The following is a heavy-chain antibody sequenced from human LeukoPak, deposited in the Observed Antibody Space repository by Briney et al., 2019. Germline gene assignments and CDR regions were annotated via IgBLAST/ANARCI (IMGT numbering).Heavy chain of an antibody. CDR1: GFTFSSYA. CDR2: ISGSGGST. D-gene: IGHD3-9*01. Sequence: GGSLRLSCAASGFTFSSYAMSWVRQAPGKGLEWVSAISGSGGSTYYADSVKGRFTISRDNSKNTLYLQMNSLRAEDTAVYYCAKMYYDILTGYYYDAFDIWGQGTMVTVSS. J-gene: IGHJ3*02. V-gene: IGHV3-23*01. CDR3: AKMYYDILTGYYYDAFDI.